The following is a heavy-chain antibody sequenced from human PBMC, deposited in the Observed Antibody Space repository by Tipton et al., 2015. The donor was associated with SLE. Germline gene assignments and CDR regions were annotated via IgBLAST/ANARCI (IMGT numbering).Heavy chain of an antibody. CDR1: SGSVSSGAYY. CDR3: ARYFYDCSGVCLFDL. J-gene: IGHJ4*02. CDR2: VFSSGTT. V-gene: IGHV4-31*03. D-gene: IGHD3-22*01. Sequence: TLSLTCTVSSGSVSSGAYYWSWIRQHPGKGLEWIGYVFSSGTTCYNPSLQGRLSMSLDTSKNQLSLQLSSVTSADTAVYYCARYFYDCSGVCLFDLWGQGTLLTVSS.